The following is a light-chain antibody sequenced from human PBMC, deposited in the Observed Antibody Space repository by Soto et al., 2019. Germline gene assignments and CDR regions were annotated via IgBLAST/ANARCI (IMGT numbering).Light chain of an antibody. CDR3: VSWDSSLITVV. CDR1: PSNIGKNF. Sequence: QSVLTQPPSVSAAAGQKVTISCSGSPSNIGKNFVSWYQQLPGTAPKLIIYESDKRPSGIPDRFSGSESGTSATLAITGLQTGDEADYYCVSWDSSLITVVFGGGTKLTVL. CDR2: ESD. V-gene: IGLV1-51*02. J-gene: IGLJ2*01.